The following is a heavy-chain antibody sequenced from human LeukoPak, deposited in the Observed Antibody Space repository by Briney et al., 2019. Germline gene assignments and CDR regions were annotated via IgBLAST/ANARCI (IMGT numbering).Heavy chain of an antibody. CDR1: GGSISTSNYY. J-gene: IGHJ4*02. V-gene: IGHV4-39*07. D-gene: IGHD3-10*01. CDR2: INHSGST. Sequence: SETLSLTCTVSGGSISTSNYYWGWIRQPPGKGLEWIGEINHSGSTNYNPSLKSRVTISVDTSKNQFSLKLSSVTAADTAVYYCASSRMRSYYYGSGSYFRAGTTTVYDYWGQGTLVTVSS. CDR3: ASSRMRSYYYGSGSYFRAGTTTVYDY.